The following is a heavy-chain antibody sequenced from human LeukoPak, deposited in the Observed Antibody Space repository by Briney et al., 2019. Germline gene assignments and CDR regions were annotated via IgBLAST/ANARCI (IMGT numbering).Heavy chain of an antibody. CDR2: ISSSGSTI. V-gene: IGHV3-11*01. CDR1: GFTFSDYY. CDR3: ARRPGPFGGATYYYYYGMDV. J-gene: IGHJ6*02. D-gene: IGHD3-16*01. Sequence: PGGSLRLSCTTSGFTFSDYYMSWIRQAPGKGLEWVSYISSSGSTIYYADSMKGRFTISRDNAKNSLYLQMNSLRAEDTAVYYCARRPGPFGGATYYYYYGMDVWGQGTTVTVSS.